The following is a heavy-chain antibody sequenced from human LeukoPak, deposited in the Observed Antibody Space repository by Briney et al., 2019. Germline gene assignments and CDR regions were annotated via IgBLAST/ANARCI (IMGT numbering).Heavy chain of an antibody. V-gene: IGHV4-38-2*02. CDR1: GYSISSGYY. D-gene: IGHD4-17*01. J-gene: IGHJ4*02. CDR2: IYQSGST. CDR3: ARDRAVTTFDY. Sequence: SETLSLTCAVSGYSISSGYYWGWIRQPPGKGLEWIGNIYQSGSTYYNPSLKSRVTISVDTSKNQFSLKLSSVTAADTAVYYCARDRAVTTFDYWGQGTLVTVSS.